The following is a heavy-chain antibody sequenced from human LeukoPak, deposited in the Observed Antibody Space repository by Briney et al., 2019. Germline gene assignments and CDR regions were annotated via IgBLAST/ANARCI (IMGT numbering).Heavy chain of an antibody. J-gene: IGHJ4*02. CDR1: GFAFSSYA. D-gene: IGHD3-3*01. CDR3: ATEVPYDSWSRLHFDY. V-gene: IGHV3-23*01. CDR2: ISGSGGGT. Sequence: GGSLRLSCAASGFAFSSYAMSWVRQAPGKGLGWGSAISGSGGGTYYSDSSKVRFTISRDNSKNRLYLQMNILRAEDTAVFYCATEVPYDSWSRLHFDYWGQGTLVTVSS.